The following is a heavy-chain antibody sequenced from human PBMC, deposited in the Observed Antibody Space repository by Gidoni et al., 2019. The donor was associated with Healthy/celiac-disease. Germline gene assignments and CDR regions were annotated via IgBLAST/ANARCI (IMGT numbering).Heavy chain of an antibody. CDR1: GGSLSGYY. D-gene: IGHD3-10*01. CDR3: ARGQVLWFGELFWFDP. CDR2: INHSGST. J-gene: IGHJ5*02. V-gene: IGHV4-34*01. Sequence: QVQLQQWGAGLLKPSETLSLTCAVYGGSLSGYYWSWIRQPPGKGLEWIGEINHSGSTNYNPSLKSRVTISVDTSKNQFSLKLSSVTAADTAVYYCARGQVLWFGELFWFDPWGQGTLVTVSS.